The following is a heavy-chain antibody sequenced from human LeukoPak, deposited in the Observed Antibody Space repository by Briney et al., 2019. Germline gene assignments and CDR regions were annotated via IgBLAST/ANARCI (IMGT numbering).Heavy chain of an antibody. D-gene: IGHD6-13*01. Sequence: KTGGSLRLSCAASGFTFSDSYMTWIRQAPGKGLEWVSYISNSGSSIYYADSVKGRLTISRDNAKNSLYLQMNSLRAEDTAVYYCARYSSSYASAFDIWGQGTMVTVSS. CDR1: GFTFSDSY. CDR2: ISNSGSSI. V-gene: IGHV3-11*04. J-gene: IGHJ3*02. CDR3: ARYSSSYASAFDI.